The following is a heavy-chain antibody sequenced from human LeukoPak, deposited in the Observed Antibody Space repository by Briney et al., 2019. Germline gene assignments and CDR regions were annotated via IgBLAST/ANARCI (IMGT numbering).Heavy chain of an antibody. CDR2: ISNSGGTI. D-gene: IGHD4-11*01. V-gene: IGHV3-23*01. CDR3: AKGYRYFDY. J-gene: IGHJ4*02. CDR1: GFTFSSYA. Sequence: PGGSLRLSCAASGFTFSSYAMSWVRQAPGKGLEWVSGISNSGGTIYYADSVKGRFTISRDNSKNTLPLQLNSLRAGDTAIYYCAKGYRYFDYWGQGTLVTVSS.